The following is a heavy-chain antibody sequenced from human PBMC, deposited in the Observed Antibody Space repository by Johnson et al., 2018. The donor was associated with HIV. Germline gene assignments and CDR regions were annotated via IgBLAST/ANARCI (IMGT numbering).Heavy chain of an antibody. D-gene: IGHD6-6*01. Sequence: VQLVESGGGLVQPGGSLRLSCAASGFTFSSYAMSWVRQAPGKGLEWVSGFSGSCDSTYYADSVKGRFTISRDNSKNTLFLQMNSMRAEDTALYYCARDLDSSSSEDAFDIWGRGTMVTVSS. CDR1: GFTFSSYA. J-gene: IGHJ3*02. V-gene: IGHV3-23*04. CDR2: FSGSCDST. CDR3: ARDLDSSSSEDAFDI.